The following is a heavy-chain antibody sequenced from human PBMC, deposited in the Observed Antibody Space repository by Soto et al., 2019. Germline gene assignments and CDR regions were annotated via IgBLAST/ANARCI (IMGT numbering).Heavy chain of an antibody. J-gene: IGHJ4*02. CDR2: IWYDGSNK. CDR1: GFTFSSYG. Sequence: GGSLRLSCAASGFTFSSYGMHWVRQAPGKGLEWVAVIWYDGSNKYYADSVKGRFTISRDNSKNTLYLQMNSLRAEDTAVYYCARAESDYDILTGQLDYWGQGXLVTVYS. D-gene: IGHD3-9*01. V-gene: IGHV3-33*01. CDR3: ARAESDYDILTGQLDY.